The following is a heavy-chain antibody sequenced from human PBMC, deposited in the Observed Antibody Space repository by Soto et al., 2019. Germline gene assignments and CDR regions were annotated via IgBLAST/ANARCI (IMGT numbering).Heavy chain of an antibody. CDR3: ARRAADILTGYQLAY. J-gene: IGHJ4*02. D-gene: IGHD3-9*01. CDR2: IYYSGST. Sequence: SETLSLTCTVSGGSISSSSYYWGWIRQPPGKGLEWIGSIYYSGSTYYNPSLKSRVTISVDTSKNQFSLKLSSVTAADTAVYYCARRAADILTGYQLAYWGQGTLVTVSS. V-gene: IGHV4-39*01. CDR1: GGSISSSSYY.